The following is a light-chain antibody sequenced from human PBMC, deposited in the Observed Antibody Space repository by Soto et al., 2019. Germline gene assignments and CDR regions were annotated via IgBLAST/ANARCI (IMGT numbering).Light chain of an antibody. CDR2: DAS. Sequence: EFVLTQSPATLSLSPGERATLSCRASQSVNSHLGWYQQQPGQAPRLLIYDASNRATGIPARFSGSGSGTDFTLTISNLEPEDFAVYYCHQRSKWPLTFGGGTKVDIK. CDR1: QSVNSH. V-gene: IGKV3-11*01. J-gene: IGKJ4*01. CDR3: HQRSKWPLT.